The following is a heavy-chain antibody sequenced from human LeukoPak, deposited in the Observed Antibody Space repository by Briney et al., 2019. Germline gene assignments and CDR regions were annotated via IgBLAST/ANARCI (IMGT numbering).Heavy chain of an antibody. CDR1: GFTFDDYA. D-gene: IGHD6-6*01. CDR2: ISWNSGSI. V-gene: IGHV3-9*01. J-gene: IGHJ6*02. CDR3: AKDMDKYSSSSDYYYYYGMDV. Sequence: GRSLRLSCAASGFTFDDYAMHWVRQAPGKGLEWVSGISWNSGSIGYADSVKGRFTISRDNAKSSLYLQMNSLRAEDTALYYCAKDMDKYSSSSDYYYYYGMDVWGQGTTVTVSS.